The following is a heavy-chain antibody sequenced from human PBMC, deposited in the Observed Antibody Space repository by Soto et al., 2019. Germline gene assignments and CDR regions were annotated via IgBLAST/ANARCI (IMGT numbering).Heavy chain of an antibody. CDR3: ARSGRGLQCGY. Sequence: QVQLQESGPGLVKPSETLSLTCTVSGGAISSYYWNWIRQPPGKGLEWIGNIYYSGNTNYNPSLESRATISVDTSKNQFSLKLSSVTAADTAVYYCARSGRGLQCGYWGQGTLVTVSS. V-gene: IGHV4-59*01. J-gene: IGHJ4*02. D-gene: IGHD1-26*01. CDR1: GGAISSYY. CDR2: IYYSGNT.